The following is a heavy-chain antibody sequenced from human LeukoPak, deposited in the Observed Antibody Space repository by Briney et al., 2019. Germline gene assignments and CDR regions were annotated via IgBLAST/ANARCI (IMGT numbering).Heavy chain of an antibody. J-gene: IGHJ4*02. Sequence: SVKVSCKASGGTFSSYAISWVRQAPGQGLEWMGGIIPIFGTANYAQKFQGRVTITADESTSTAYMELSSLRSEDTAVYYCARAGEYYDFWSGSKFIDYWGQGTLVTVSS. V-gene: IGHV1-69*13. D-gene: IGHD3-3*01. CDR1: GGTFSSYA. CDR3: ARAGEYYDFWSGSKFIDY. CDR2: IIPIFGTA.